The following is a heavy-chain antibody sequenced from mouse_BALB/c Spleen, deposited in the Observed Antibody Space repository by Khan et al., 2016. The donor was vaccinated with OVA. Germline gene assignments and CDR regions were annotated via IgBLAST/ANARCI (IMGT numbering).Heavy chain of an antibody. Sequence: EVQLQESGPGLVKPSQSLSLTCTVTGYSITSGYGWNWIRQFPGNKLDWMGYISYSGSTNYNPSLKSRISITRDTSKNQFFLQLNSVTTDDTATYYCARTARIKYWGQGTTLTVSS. J-gene: IGHJ2*01. CDR2: ISYSGST. CDR3: ARTARIKY. D-gene: IGHD1-2*01. V-gene: IGHV3-2*02. CDR1: GYSITSGYG.